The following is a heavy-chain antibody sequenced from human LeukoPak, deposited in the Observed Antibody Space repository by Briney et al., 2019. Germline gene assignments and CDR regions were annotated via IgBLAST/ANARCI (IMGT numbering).Heavy chain of an antibody. CDR1: ASTFSDYA. CDR3: AGIPVFGVVLHQEPV. D-gene: IGHD3-3*01. V-gene: IGHV1-69*10. Sequence: ASVKLSRKASASTFSDYALNRVRQAPGQGLEWMGVFIPILDTANSTQKFQVRLTFTADIATNTIYMDLSSLRFEDKAVYFCAGIPVFGVVLHQEPVWGKGTTVTVSS. CDR2: FIPILDTA. J-gene: IGHJ6*03.